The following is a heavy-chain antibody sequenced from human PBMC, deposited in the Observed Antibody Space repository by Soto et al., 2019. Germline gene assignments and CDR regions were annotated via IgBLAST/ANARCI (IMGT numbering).Heavy chain of an antibody. Sequence: PGGSLRLSCNFSFSMYSMDWVRQAPGKGLEWVASISSGSDYIKYADSVKGRFTISRDNTKNSVSLQMSSLRVEDTAMYHCTRDQGGSYDSWFDPWGRGTLVTVSS. CDR3: TRDQGGSYDSWFDP. J-gene: IGHJ5*02. D-gene: IGHD1-26*01. CDR2: ISSGSDYI. CDR1: FSMYS. V-gene: IGHV3-21*06.